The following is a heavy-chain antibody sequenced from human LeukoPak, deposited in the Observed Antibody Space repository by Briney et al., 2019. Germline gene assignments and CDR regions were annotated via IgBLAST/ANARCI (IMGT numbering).Heavy chain of an antibody. D-gene: IGHD2-15*01. V-gene: IGHV3-23*01. CDR2: INGSGGST. CDR3: ANQYCSGGSCYPGGAFDI. Sequence: GSLRLSCAASGFTFSSYAMSWVRQAPGKGLEWVSAINGSGGSTYYADSVKGRFTISRDNSKNTLYLQMNSLRAEDTAVYYCANQYCSGGSCYPGGAFDIWGQGTMVTVSS. J-gene: IGHJ3*02. CDR1: GFTFSSYA.